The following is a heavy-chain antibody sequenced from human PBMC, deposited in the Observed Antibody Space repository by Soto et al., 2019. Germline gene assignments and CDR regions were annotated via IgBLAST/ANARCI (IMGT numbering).Heavy chain of an antibody. D-gene: IGHD2-15*01. CDR3: ARVVVAATYYYYGMDV. J-gene: IGHJ6*02. Sequence: SGPTLVNPTQTLTLTCTFSGFSLSTSGMCVSWIRQPPGKALEWLALIDWDDDKYYSTSLKTRLTISKDTSKNQVVLTMTNMDPVDTATYYCARVVVAATYYYYGMDVWGQGTTVTVSS. CDR2: IDWDDDK. V-gene: IGHV2-70*01. CDR1: GFSLSTSGMC.